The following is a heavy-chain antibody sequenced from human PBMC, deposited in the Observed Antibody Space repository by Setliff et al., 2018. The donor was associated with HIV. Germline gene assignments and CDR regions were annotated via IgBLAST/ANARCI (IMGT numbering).Heavy chain of an antibody. CDR2: ISSTGNVM. CDR3: ASRGYNYGRRPVYFDR. V-gene: IGHV3-48*04. CDR1: GFTFSAYS. J-gene: IGHJ4*02. D-gene: IGHD5-18*01. Sequence: GGSLRLSCAASGFTFSAYSMNWVRQAPGKGLEWVSHISSTGNVMDYADFVKGRFTISRDSARKSLYLEMHSLRAEDTAVYYCASRGYNYGRRPVYFDRWGQGTLVTVSS.